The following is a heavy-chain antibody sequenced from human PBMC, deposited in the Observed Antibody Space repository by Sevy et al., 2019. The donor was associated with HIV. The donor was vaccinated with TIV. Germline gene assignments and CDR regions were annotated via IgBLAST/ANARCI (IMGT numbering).Heavy chain of an antibody. J-gene: IGHJ4*02. D-gene: IGHD5-12*01. CDR2: IRYDGSNK. CDR1: GFTFSSYG. CDR3: ANDRRCSVYGGECI. Sequence: GGSLRLSCAASGFTFSSYGMHWVRQAPGKGLEWVAFIRYDGSNKYHADSVKGRFTISRDNSTNTLYLQMNSLRAEDTAVCYCANDRRCSVYGGECIWGQGTLVTVSS. V-gene: IGHV3-30*02.